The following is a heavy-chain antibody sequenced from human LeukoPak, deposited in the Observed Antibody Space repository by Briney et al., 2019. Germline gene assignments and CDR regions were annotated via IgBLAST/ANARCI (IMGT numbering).Heavy chain of an antibody. J-gene: IGHJ4*02. CDR3: ARTFSSGWDYFDY. Sequence: PSQTRSLTCSVSGGSISSGGYYWSWIRQHPGMGLEWIGYISYSGSAYYIPSLKSRVTISVDTSKNRFSLKLNSVTAADTAVYYCARTFSSGWDYFDYWGQGTLVTVSS. CDR2: ISYSGSA. CDR1: GGSISSGGYY. V-gene: IGHV4-31*03. D-gene: IGHD6-19*01.